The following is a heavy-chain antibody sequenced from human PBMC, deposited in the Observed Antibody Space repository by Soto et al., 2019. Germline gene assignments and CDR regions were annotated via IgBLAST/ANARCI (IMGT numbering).Heavy chain of an antibody. CDR3: AKEDVFYGDYDVEYYCYSGMDV. V-gene: IGHV3-30*18. Sequence: GGSLRLCCAASGFTFSSYCMSWVRQAPGKGLEWVAVISYDGSNKYYADSVKGRFTISRDNSKNTLYLQMNRLRAEDTAVYYCAKEDVFYGDYDVEYYCYSGMDVWGQGTTVTVSS. CDR1: GFTFSSYC. D-gene: IGHD4-17*01. CDR2: ISYDGSNK. J-gene: IGHJ6*02.